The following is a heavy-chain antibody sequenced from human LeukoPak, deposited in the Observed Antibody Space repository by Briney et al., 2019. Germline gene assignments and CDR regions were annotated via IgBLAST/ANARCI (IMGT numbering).Heavy chain of an antibody. D-gene: IGHD3-22*01. CDR3: ARDSYDSSGSYFFLKLLDY. CDR1: GYTFTSYG. V-gene: IGHV1-18*01. Sequence: ASVKVSCKVSGYTFTSYGINWVRQAPGQGHEWMGWITPFNGNTDYAQKFQGRVTMTTDTSTNTAYMELRSLRSDDTAVYYCARDSYDSSGSYFFLKLLDYWGQGTLVAVSS. CDR2: ITPFNGNT. J-gene: IGHJ4*02.